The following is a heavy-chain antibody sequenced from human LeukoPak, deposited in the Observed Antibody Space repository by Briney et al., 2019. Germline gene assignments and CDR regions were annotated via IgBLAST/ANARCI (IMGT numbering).Heavy chain of an antibody. CDR3: ARENYYYYYMDV. Sequence: GGYLRLSCAASGFTFSSYSMTWVRQAPGKGLEWVSSISSSSSYIYYADSVKGRFTISRDNAKNSLYLQMNSLRAEDTAVYYCARENYYYYYMDVWGKGTTVTVSS. CDR1: GFTFSSYS. V-gene: IGHV3-21*01. J-gene: IGHJ6*03. CDR2: ISSSSSYI.